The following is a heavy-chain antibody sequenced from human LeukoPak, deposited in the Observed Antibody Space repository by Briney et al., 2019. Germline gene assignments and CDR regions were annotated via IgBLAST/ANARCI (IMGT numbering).Heavy chain of an antibody. CDR3: ASPRTTGTTGS. J-gene: IGHJ4*02. CDR2: INTDGSST. Sequence: HPGGSLRLSCAASGFTFSSYWMHWVRQAPGKGLVWVSHINTDGSSTNYADSVKGRFTISRDNAKNTLYLQMNSLRAEDTAVYYCASPRTTGTTGSWGQATLVTVS. V-gene: IGHV3-74*01. CDR1: GFTFSSYW. D-gene: IGHD1-1*01.